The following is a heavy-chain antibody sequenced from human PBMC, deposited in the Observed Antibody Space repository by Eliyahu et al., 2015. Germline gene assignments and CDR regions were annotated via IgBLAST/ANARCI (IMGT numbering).Heavy chain of an antibody. CDR2: INPSGGGT. CDR3: ARVGGIYTAYPQPLDY. CDR1: GYTFTSSY. Sequence: QVQLVQSGAXVKXPGASVKVSCKASGYTFTSSYXXWVRXAPGXGLEWMGIINPSGGGTSYAKKFQDRVTMTRDTSTSTVYMELSSLRSEDTAVYYCARVGGIYTAYPQPLDYWGQGTLVSVSS. V-gene: IGHV1-46*01. J-gene: IGHJ4*02. D-gene: IGHD5-12*01.